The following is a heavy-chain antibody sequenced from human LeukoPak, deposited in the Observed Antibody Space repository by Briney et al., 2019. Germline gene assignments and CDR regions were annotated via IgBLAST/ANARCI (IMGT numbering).Heavy chain of an antibody. CDR3: ARRSNYYDSINWFDP. J-gene: IGHJ5*02. V-gene: IGHV4-59*01. D-gene: IGHD3-22*01. Sequence: SETLSLTCTVSGGSISSYYWSWIRQPPGKGLEWIGYIYYSGSTNYNPSLKSRVTISVDTSKNQFSLKLSSVTAADTAVYYCARRSNYYDSINWFDPWGQGTLVTVSS. CDR1: GGSISSYY. CDR2: IYYSGST.